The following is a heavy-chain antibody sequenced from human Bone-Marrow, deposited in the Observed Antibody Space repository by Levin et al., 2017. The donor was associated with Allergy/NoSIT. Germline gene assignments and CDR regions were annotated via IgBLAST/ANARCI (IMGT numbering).Heavy chain of an antibody. CDR1: GGSFSGYT. Sequence: SETLSLTCAVYGGSFSGYTWTWIRQPPGKGLEWIGDINQSGSTNYNPSLKSRVIISVDTSKIQFSLYLTSVTAADTAVYFCAKVAGRGLVWWQRRGFDSWGQGTLVTVSS. D-gene: IGHD5-12*01. CDR2: INQSGST. V-gene: IGHV4-34*01. CDR3: AKVAGRGLVWWQRRGFDS. J-gene: IGHJ4*02.